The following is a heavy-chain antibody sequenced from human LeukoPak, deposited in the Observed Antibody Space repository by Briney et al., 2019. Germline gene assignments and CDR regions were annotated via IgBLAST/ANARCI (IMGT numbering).Heavy chain of an antibody. D-gene: IGHD5-18*01. Sequence: GGSLRLSCAASGFTFSSYAMHWVRQAPGKGLVWVAVISYDGSNKYYADSVKGRFTISRDNSKNTLYLQMNSLRAEDTAVYYCAEGHSTAMPLGYWGQGTLVTVSS. CDR1: GFTFSSYA. CDR2: ISYDGSNK. CDR3: AEGHSTAMPLGY. V-gene: IGHV3-30*04. J-gene: IGHJ4*02.